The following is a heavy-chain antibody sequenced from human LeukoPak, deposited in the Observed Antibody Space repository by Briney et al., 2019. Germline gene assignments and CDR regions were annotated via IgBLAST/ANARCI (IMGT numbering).Heavy chain of an antibody. Sequence: ASVKVSCKASGYTFTSYYMHWVRQAPGQGLEWMGWINPNSGGTNYAQKFQGWVTMTRDTSISTAYMELSRLRSADTAVYYCARDSEVATISSTWFDPWGQATLVTVSS. J-gene: IGHJ5*02. V-gene: IGHV1-2*04. CDR1: GYTFTSYY. CDR3: ARDSEVATISSTWFDP. D-gene: IGHD5-24*01. CDR2: INPNSGGT.